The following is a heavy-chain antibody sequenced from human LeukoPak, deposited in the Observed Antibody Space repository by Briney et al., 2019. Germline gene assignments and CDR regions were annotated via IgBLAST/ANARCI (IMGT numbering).Heavy chain of an antibody. CDR2: ISYDGNDK. CDR3: ARDRETAADNYFDY. Sequence: TGGSLRLSCAASGFTFVKHALHWVRQSPGKGLEWVAVISYDGNDKQYAESVKGRVTISRDNSKNTVSLQMDTLGPEDTAVYYCARDRETAADNYFDYWGQGTLVTVSS. D-gene: IGHD6-13*01. V-gene: IGHV3-30*04. J-gene: IGHJ4*02. CDR1: GFTFVKHA.